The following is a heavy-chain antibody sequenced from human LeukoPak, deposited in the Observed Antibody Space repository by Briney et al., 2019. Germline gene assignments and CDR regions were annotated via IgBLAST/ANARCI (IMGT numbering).Heavy chain of an antibody. J-gene: IGHJ4*02. CDR1: GFTFDDYA. CDR3: AKDMGGGDGYNFDY. CDR2: ISWDGGST. V-gene: IGHV3-43D*03. D-gene: IGHD5-24*01. Sequence: GGSLRLSCAASGFTFDDYAMHWVRQAPGKGLEWVSLISWDGGSTYYADSVKGRFTISRDNSKNSLYLQMNSLRAEDTALYYCAKDMGGGDGYNFDYWGQGTLVTVSS.